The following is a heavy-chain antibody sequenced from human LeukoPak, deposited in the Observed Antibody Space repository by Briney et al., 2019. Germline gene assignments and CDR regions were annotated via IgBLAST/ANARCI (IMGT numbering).Heavy chain of an antibody. CDR3: ARDYDYFSGHNLDAYDI. CDR1: GFTFSRYW. J-gene: IGHJ3*02. Sequence: GGSLRLSCAASGFTFSRYWMSWVRQAPGKRLEWVANIKHDGSEKYYVDSVKGRFTISRDNAKNALYLQMDSLRVEDTAVYYCARDYDYFSGHNLDAYDIWGQGTTVTVSS. V-gene: IGHV3-7*01. D-gene: IGHD2-15*01. CDR2: IKHDGSEK.